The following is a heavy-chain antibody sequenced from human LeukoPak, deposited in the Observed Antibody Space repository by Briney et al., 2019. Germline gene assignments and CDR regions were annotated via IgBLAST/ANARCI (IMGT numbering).Heavy chain of an antibody. D-gene: IGHD6-13*01. Sequence: GGSLRLSCAAPGFTFSSYAMHWVRQAPGKGLEYVSAISSNGGSTYYANSVKGRFTISRDNSKNTLYLQMGSLRAEDMAVYYCARHLGVGSSWYFREYYFDYWGQGTLVTVSS. J-gene: IGHJ4*02. V-gene: IGHV3-64*01. CDR3: ARHLGVGSSWYFREYYFDY. CDR1: GFTFSSYA. CDR2: ISSNGGST.